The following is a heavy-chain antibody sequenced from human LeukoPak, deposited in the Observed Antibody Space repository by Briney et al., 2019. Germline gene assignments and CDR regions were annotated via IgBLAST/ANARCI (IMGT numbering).Heavy chain of an antibody. CDR2: VYYSGST. Sequence: TSETLSLTCTVSGDSMSSYYWSWIRQPPGKGLEWIGYVYYSGSTNYKPSLKSRVTISVDTSKNQFSLKLGSVTAAGTAVYYCARVRGYYDSGAAFDIWGQGAMVTVSS. CDR1: GDSMSSYY. V-gene: IGHV4-59*01. J-gene: IGHJ3*02. CDR3: ARVRGYYDSGAAFDI. D-gene: IGHD3-22*01.